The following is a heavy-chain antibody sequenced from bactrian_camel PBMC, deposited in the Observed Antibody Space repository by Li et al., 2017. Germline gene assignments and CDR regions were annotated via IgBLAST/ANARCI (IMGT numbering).Heavy chain of an antibody. V-gene: IGHV3S53*01. Sequence: VQLVESGGVSVPPGGSMTLSCTPSGYTTRTNCMGWFRQAPGKEREGVASISTDGVPTYADSVKGRFAISKDNAKNTLYLQMNSLKPEDTAKYYCAADFLQYCSSSHLGYWGQGTQVTVS. CDR2: ISTDGVP. J-gene: IGHJ4*01. D-gene: IGHD2*01. CDR1: GYTTRTNC. CDR3: AADFLQYCSSSHLGY.